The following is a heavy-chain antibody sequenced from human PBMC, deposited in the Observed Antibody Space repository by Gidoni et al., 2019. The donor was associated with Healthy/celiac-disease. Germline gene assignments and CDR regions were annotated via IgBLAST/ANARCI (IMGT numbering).Heavy chain of an antibody. Sequence: QVQLVESGGGVVQPGRSLRLSCAASGFTFSSYGMHWVRQAPGKGLEWVAVIWYDGSNKYYADSVKGRFTISRDNSKNTLYLQMNSLRAEDTAVYYCARTYCSSTSCYTNYFDYWGQGTLVTVSS. D-gene: IGHD2-2*02. CDR2: IWYDGSNK. CDR3: ARTYCSSTSCYTNYFDY. J-gene: IGHJ4*02. V-gene: IGHV3-33*01. CDR1: GFTFSSYG.